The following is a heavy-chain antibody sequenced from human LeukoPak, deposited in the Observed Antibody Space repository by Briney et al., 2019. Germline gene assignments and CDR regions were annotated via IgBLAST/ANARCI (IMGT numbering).Heavy chain of an antibody. CDR2: IKQDGSEK. Sequence: PGGSLRLSCAASGFTFSSYWMSWVRQAPGKGLEWVANIKQDGSEKYYVDSVKGRFTISRDNAKNSLYLQMNSLRAEGTALYHCARDLGAFDIWGQGTMVTVSS. CDR3: ARDLGAFDI. V-gene: IGHV3-7*03. J-gene: IGHJ3*02. CDR1: GFTFSSYW.